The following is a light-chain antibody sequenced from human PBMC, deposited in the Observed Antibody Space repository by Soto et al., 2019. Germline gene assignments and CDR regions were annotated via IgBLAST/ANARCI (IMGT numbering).Light chain of an antibody. CDR3: SSYTSSSTHV. Sequence: QLVLTQPASVSGSPGQSITISCTGTSSDIGSFTFVSWYQQHPGKVPKLMICDVNRRPSGVSDRFSGSKSGNTASLTISGLQAEDEGDYYCSSYTSSSTHVFGSGTKLTVL. V-gene: IGLV2-14*03. J-gene: IGLJ1*01. CDR2: DVN. CDR1: SSDIGSFTF.